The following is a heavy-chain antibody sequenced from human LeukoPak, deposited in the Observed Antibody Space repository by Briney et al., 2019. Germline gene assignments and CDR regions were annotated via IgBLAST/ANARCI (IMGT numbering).Heavy chain of an antibody. D-gene: IGHD1-1*01. Sequence: SETLSLTCTVSGDFISSYFWSWIRQPPGKGLEWIGSIYYSGRTYNNPSLKSRVTISVDTSKNQFSLKLSSVTAADTAVYYCARHRWDGTFNFDYWGQGTLVPVSS. V-gene: IGHV4-39*01. J-gene: IGHJ4*02. CDR3: ARHRWDGTFNFDY. CDR2: IYYSGRT. CDR1: GDFISSYF.